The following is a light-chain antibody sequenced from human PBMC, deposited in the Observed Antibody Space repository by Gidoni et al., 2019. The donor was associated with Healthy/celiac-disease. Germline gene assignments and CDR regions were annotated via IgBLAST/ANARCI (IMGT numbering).Light chain of an antibody. CDR1: SSNIGSNT. Sequence: QSVLPQPPSASGTPGPRVTISGSGSSSNIGSNTVNWYQQLPGTAPNLLIYSNNQRPSGVPDRFSGSKSGTSASLAISGLQSEDEADYYCAAWDDSLNVWVFGGGTKLTVL. V-gene: IGLV1-44*01. J-gene: IGLJ3*02. CDR2: SNN. CDR3: AAWDDSLNVWV.